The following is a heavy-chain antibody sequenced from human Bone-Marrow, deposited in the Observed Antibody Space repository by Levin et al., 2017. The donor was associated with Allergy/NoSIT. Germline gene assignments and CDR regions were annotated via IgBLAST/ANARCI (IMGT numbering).Heavy chain of an antibody. CDR2: ISNSGTNT. D-gene: IGHD3-16*01. V-gene: IGHV3-23*01. CDR3: TKGRISSGSGTYVAVDY. J-gene: IGHJ4*02. Sequence: GGSLRLSCAASGFTFSSYGMSWVRQAPGKGLEWVSGISNSGTNTYYAGSVKGRFTISRDDSKNTLYLQMNSLRAEDTAVYYCTKGRISSGSGTYVAVDYWGQGALVTVSS. CDR1: GFTFSSYG.